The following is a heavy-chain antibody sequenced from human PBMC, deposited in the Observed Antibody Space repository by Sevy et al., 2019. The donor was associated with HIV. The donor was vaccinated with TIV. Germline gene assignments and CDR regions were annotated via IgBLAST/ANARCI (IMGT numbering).Heavy chain of an antibody. Sequence: GGSLRLSCAASGFTFSRYWMTWVRQAPGKGLEGVANIKQDESEKYYVDSVKGRFTFSRDNAKNSLYLQMNSLISDDSAVYYCAGPGQVTILVVVGGLYFDSWGQGTLVTVSS. D-gene: IGHD3-22*01. CDR3: AGPGQVTILVVVGGLYFDS. CDR1: GFTFSRYW. V-gene: IGHV3-7*01. CDR2: IKQDESEK. J-gene: IGHJ4*02.